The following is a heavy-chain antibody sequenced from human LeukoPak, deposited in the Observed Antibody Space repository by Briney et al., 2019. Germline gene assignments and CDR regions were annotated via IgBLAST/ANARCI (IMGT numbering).Heavy chain of an antibody. CDR2: ISGSGGSA. J-gene: IGHJ4*02. CDR1: GFTFSSYA. V-gene: IGHV3-23*01. CDR3: AKKKGAVAGTFDY. Sequence: PGGALRLSCAAPGFTFSSYAMSWVRQAPGRGLGWVSAISGSGGSAYYADSVRGRFTIPRDSSKNTLYLQMNSLSAEDTAVYYCAKKKGAVAGTFDYWGQGTLVTVSS. D-gene: IGHD6-19*01.